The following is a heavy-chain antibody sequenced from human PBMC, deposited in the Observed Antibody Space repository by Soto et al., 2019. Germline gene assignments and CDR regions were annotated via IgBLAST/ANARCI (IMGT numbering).Heavy chain of an antibody. D-gene: IGHD3-9*01. CDR2: IHDRGST. J-gene: IGHJ5*02. CDR1: GGSISNNRW. Sequence: QVKLQESGPGLEKPSGTLSLAYAVSGGSISNNRWWTWVRQAPGKGLEWIGEIHDRGSTNYNLSLKSRATVSIDRSKSQFSLEMRAVTAADTAVYYCAGQWAAGYGAFDPWGQGTLVTVSS. V-gene: IGHV4-4*02. CDR3: AGQWAAGYGAFDP.